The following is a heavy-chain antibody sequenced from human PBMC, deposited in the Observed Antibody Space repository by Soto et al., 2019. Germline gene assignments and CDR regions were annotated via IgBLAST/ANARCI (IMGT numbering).Heavy chain of an antibody. CDR2: ISYDGSIK. V-gene: IGHV3-30*04. CDR1: GFTFSSYA. CDR3: ARDLSGYGYDY. D-gene: IGHD5-18*01. J-gene: IGHJ4*02. Sequence: QVQLVESGGGVVQPXRSLKLSCADSGFTFSSYAMHWVRQAPGKGLEWVAIISYDGSIKYYADSVKGRFTISRDNSKNTLYLQMNSLRAEDTAVYYCARDLSGYGYDYWGQGTLVTVSS.